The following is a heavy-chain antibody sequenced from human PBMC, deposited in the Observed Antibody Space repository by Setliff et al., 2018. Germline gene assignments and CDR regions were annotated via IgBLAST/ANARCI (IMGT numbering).Heavy chain of an antibody. Sequence: LSLTCTASGASLSSGSYYWSWVRQSAGKGPEWIGHIYTNGATNYSPSLKSRVSISADTSKNVLSLNLKSVTAADTAVYYCVRDRTAYSYGLDVWGQGTTVTVSS. CDR2: IYTNGAT. V-gene: IGHV4-61*09. CDR3: VRDRTAYSYGLDV. D-gene: IGHD5-18*01. J-gene: IGHJ6*02. CDR1: GASLSSGSYY.